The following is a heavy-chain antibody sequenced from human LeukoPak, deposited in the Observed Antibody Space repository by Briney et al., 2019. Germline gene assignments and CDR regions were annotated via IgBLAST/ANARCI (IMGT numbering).Heavy chain of an antibody. J-gene: IGHJ4*02. D-gene: IGHD6-13*01. V-gene: IGHV1-2*02. CDR1: GYTFTGYY. Sequence: ASVTVSCKASGYTFTGYYMHWVRQAPGQGLEWMGWISPNSGGTNYAQKFQGRVTMTRDTSISTAYMELSRLRSDDTAVYYCATQQLVSFDYWGQGTLVTVSS. CDR2: ISPNSGGT. CDR3: ATQQLVSFDY.